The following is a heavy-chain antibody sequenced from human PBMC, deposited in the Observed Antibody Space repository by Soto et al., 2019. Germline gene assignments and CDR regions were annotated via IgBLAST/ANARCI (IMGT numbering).Heavy chain of an antibody. V-gene: IGHV1-69*01. CDR1: TGTFTSYG. J-gene: IGHJ5*02. D-gene: IGHD2-21*01. Sequence: HLVQSGPEVKKPGSSVKVSCKISTGTFTSYGINWVRQVPVQGLEWMGATIPIFATTNYVQKFQDSITITAEESTGTSYLELRSLTSDDSAMYYCARTLFYFYSSGHCPCDPWGQGTLVTVSS. CDR3: ARTLFYFYSSGHCPCDP. CDR2: TIPIFATT.